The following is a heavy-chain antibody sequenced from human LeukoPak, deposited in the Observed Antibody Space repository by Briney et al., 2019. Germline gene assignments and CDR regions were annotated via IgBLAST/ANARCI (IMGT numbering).Heavy chain of an antibody. CDR3: ARGRELRYYYYYYMDV. D-gene: IGHD1-26*01. CDR1: GYTFTGYY. V-gene: IGHV1-2*02. CDR2: INPNSGGT. Sequence: VASVKVSCKASGYTFTGYYMHWVRQAPGQGLEWMGWINPNSGGTNYAQKFQGRDTMTRDTSISTAYMELSRLRSDDTAVYYCARGRELRYYYYYYMDVWGKGTTVTVSS. J-gene: IGHJ6*03.